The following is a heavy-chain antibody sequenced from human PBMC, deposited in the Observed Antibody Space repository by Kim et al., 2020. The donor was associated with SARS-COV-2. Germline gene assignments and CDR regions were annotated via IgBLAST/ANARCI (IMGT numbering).Heavy chain of an antibody. CDR1: GGTFSSYA. CDR3: ARGGLGIVVVPAASGRAAYYYGMDV. D-gene: IGHD2-2*01. CDR2: IIPIFGTA. Sequence: SVKVSCKASGGTFSSYAISWVRQAPGQGLEWMGGIIPIFGTANYAQKFQGRVTITADESTSTAYMELSSLRSEDTAVYYCARGGLGIVVVPAASGRAAYYYGMDVWGQGTTVTVSS. J-gene: IGHJ6*02. V-gene: IGHV1-69*13.